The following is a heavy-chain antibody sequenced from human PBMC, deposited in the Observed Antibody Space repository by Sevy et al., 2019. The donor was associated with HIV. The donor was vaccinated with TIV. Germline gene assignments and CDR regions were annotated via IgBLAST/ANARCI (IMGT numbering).Heavy chain of an antibody. J-gene: IGHJ4*02. CDR1: GFTFSSYA. CDR3: AKVLEYSSSSGPLDY. V-gene: IGHV3-23*01. Sequence: GGSLRLSCAASGFTFSSYAMSWVRQAPGKGLKWVSAISGSGGSTYYADSVKGRFTISRDNSKNTLYLQMNSLRAEDTAVYYCAKVLEYSSSSGPLDYWGQRTLVTVSS. CDR2: ISGSGGST. D-gene: IGHD6-6*01.